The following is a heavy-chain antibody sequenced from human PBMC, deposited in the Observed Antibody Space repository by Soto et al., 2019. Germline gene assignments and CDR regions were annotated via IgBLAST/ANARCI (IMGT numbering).Heavy chain of an antibody. CDR3: ARGDPTTADAFDI. D-gene: IGHD4-17*01. V-gene: IGHV1-8*01. Sequence: GTSVKVSCKDSGYTYASYDSNWVRQATGQGLEWMGWMNPNSGNTGYAQKFQGRVTMTRNTSISTAYMELSSLRSEDTAVYYCARGDPTTADAFDIWGQGTMVTVSS. CDR1: GYTYASYD. J-gene: IGHJ3*02. CDR2: MNPNSGNT.